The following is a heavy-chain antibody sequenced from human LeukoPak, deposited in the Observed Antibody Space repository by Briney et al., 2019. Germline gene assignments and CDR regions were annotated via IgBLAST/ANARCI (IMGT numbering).Heavy chain of an antibody. V-gene: IGHV1-18*04. CDR3: AKGYCSGGSCYEH. CDR1: GYTFTGYY. CDR2: ISAYNGNT. D-gene: IGHD2-15*01. J-gene: IGHJ4*02. Sequence: ASVKVSCKASGYTFTGYYMHWVRQAPGQGLEWMGWISAYNGNTNYAQKLQGRVTMTTDTSTSTAYMELRSLRSDDTAVYYCAKGYCSGGSCYEHWGQGTLVTVSS.